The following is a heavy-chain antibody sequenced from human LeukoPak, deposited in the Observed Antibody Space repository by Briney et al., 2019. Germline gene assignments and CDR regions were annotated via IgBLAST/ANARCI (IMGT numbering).Heavy chain of an antibody. Sequence: SETLSLTCAVYGGSFSGYYWGWIRQPPGKGLEWIGEINHSGSTNYNPSLKSRVTISVDTSKNQFSLKLSSVTAADTAMYYCAIRIDPFDYWGQGTLVTVSS. CDR3: AIRIDPFDY. CDR1: GGSFSGYY. CDR2: INHSGST. J-gene: IGHJ4*02. D-gene: IGHD3-3*02. V-gene: IGHV4-34*01.